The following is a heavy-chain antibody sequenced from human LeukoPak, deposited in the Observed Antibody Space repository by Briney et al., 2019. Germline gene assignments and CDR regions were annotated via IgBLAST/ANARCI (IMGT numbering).Heavy chain of an antibody. J-gene: IGHJ4*02. CDR3: ARENSGSYYQFDY. Sequence: GGSLRLSCAASGFTFRSYGLHWVRQAPGKGLEWVSSISSSSTYIYYADSVKGRFTISRDNAKNSLYLQMNSLRAEDTAVYYCARENSGSYYQFDYWGQGTLVTVSS. CDR1: GFTFRSYG. D-gene: IGHD1-26*01. CDR2: ISSSSTYI. V-gene: IGHV3-21*01.